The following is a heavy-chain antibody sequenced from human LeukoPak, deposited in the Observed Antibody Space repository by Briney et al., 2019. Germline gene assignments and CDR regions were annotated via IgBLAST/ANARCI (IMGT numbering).Heavy chain of an antibody. V-gene: IGHV3-21*01. CDR3: AKICTYYDSSGYCY. CDR1: GFTFSSYS. CDR2: ISSSSSYI. J-gene: IGHJ4*02. D-gene: IGHD3-22*01. Sequence: GGSLRLSCAASGFTFSSYSMNWVRQAPGKGLEWVSSISSSSSYIYYADSVKGRFTISRDNAKNSLYLQMNSLRAEDTAVYYCAKICTYYDSSGYCYWGQGTLVTVSS.